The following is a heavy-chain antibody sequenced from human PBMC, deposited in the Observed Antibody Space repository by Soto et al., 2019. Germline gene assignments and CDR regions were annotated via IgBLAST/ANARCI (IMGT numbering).Heavy chain of an antibody. CDR3: AKDGMEGIASYCSSTSCLTYFDY. CDR1: GFTFNSYG. D-gene: IGHD2-2*01. V-gene: IGHV3-30*18. Sequence: GGSLRLSCSASGFTFNSYGMHWVRQAPGKGLEWVAVISYDGSNKYYADSVKGRFTISRDNSKNTLYLQMNSLRAEDTAVYYCAKDGMEGIASYCSSTSCLTYFDYWGQGTLVTVSS. J-gene: IGHJ4*02. CDR2: ISYDGSNK.